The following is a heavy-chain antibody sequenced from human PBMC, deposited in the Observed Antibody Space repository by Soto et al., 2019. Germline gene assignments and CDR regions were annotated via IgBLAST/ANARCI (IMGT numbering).Heavy chain of an antibody. CDR2: ISIYNGDT. Sequence: ASVKVSCKASGYTFTRSGISCVRQAPGQGPEWMGWISIYNGDTNYAQTFQGRVTMTTDTSTRTAYMEMRSLRSDDTAIYYCARDGFYAGSGRYSYGYSTPRYYAMDVWVQGTTVTVSS. CDR1: GYTFTRSG. D-gene: IGHD5-18*01. CDR3: ARDGFYAGSGRYSYGYSTPRYYAMDV. V-gene: IGHV1-18*01. J-gene: IGHJ6*02.